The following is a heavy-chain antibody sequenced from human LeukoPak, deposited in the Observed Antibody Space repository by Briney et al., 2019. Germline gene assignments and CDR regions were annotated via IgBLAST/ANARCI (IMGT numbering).Heavy chain of an antibody. D-gene: IGHD7-27*01. V-gene: IGHV3-21*01. CDR1: GFTFSSHS. J-gene: IGHJ3*02. Sequence: NSGGSLRLSCAASGFTFSSHSMNWVRQAPGKGLEWVSSISSSSSYIYYADSVKGRFTISRDNAKNSLYLQMNSLRAEDTAVYYCARVSGDHDAFDIWGQGTMVTISS. CDR3: ARVSGDHDAFDI. CDR2: ISSSSSYI.